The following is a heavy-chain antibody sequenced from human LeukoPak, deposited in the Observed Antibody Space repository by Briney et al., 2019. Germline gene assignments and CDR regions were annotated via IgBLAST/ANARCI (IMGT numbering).Heavy chain of an antibody. CDR2: VYYSGST. CDR3: ARESYGSGEEPGY. CDR1: GGSISSYY. V-gene: IGHV4-59*01. J-gene: IGHJ4*02. D-gene: IGHD3-10*01. Sequence: SETLSLTCTVSGGSISSYYWSWIRQPPGKGLEWTGYVYYSGSTNYNPSLKSRVTISVDTSKNQFSLKLSSVTAADTAVYYCARESYGSGEEPGYWGQGTLVTVSS.